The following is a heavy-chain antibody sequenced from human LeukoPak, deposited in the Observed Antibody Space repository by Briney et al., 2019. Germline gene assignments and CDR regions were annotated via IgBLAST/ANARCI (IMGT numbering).Heavy chain of an antibody. Sequence: SQTLSLTCDVSGLSTSSGYYWGCIRQPPGKGLECIGNIHPSGTTFFNSSLNSRVTMSIDTSRNQFSLKLTSVTAADTAVYYCAREVERRIVNWGQGILVTVSS. D-gene: IGHD1-1*01. CDR2: IHPSGTT. J-gene: IGHJ4*02. CDR3: AREVERRIVN. V-gene: IGHV4-38-2*02. CDR1: GLSTSSGYY.